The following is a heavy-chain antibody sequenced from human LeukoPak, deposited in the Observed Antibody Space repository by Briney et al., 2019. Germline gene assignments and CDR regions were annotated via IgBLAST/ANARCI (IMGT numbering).Heavy chain of an antibody. D-gene: IGHD1-26*01. CDR3: ARRSYSASYHDY. V-gene: IGHV5-51*01. CDR2: IFPGDSDT. Sequence: GESLKISCKGSGYSFSTYWIGWVRQMPGKGLEWMGIIFPGDSDTRYSPSFQGQVTISADKSISTAYLQWSSLKASDTAMYYCARRSYSASYHDYWGQGTLVTVSS. CDR1: GYSFSTYW. J-gene: IGHJ4*02.